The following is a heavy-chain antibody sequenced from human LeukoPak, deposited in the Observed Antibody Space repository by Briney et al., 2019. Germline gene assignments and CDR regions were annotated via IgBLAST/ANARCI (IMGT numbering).Heavy chain of an antibody. CDR3: ARDYGDHRVDY. D-gene: IGHD4-17*01. V-gene: IGHV4-59*12. J-gene: IGHJ4*02. Sequence: SETLSLTCTVSGGSISSYYWSWIRQPPGKGLEWIGYIYYSGSTNYNPSLKSRVTISVDTSKKQFALKLSSVTAADTAVYYCARDYGDHRVDYWGQGTLVTVSS. CDR2: IYYSGST. CDR1: GGSISSYY.